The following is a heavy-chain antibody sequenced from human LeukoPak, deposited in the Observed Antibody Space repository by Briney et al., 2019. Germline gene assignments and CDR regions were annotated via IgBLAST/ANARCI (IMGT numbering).Heavy chain of an antibody. D-gene: IGHD3-3*01. V-gene: IGHV4-34*01. CDR2: INHSGST. Sequence: SETLSPTCAVYDGSFSGYYWSWIRQPPGKGLEWIGEINHSGSTNYNPSLKSRVTISLDTSKSQFSLKVRYVTAADTAVYYCARGLNDSWTGENYWGQGTLVTVSS. CDR1: DGSFSGYY. CDR3: ARGLNDSWTGENY. J-gene: IGHJ4*02.